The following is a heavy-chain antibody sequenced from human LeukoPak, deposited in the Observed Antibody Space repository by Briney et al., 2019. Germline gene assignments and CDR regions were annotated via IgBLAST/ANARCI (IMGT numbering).Heavy chain of an antibody. J-gene: IGHJ4*02. D-gene: IGHD3-9*01. Sequence: PSETLSLTCTVSGGSISSYYWSWIRQPPGKGLEWIGYIYYSGSTNYNPSLKSRVTISVDTSKNQFSLKLSSVTAADTAVYYCARGYYDILTGNHYWGQGTLVTVSS. CDR1: GGSISSYY. CDR2: IYYSGST. V-gene: IGHV4-59*08. CDR3: ARGYYDILTGNHY.